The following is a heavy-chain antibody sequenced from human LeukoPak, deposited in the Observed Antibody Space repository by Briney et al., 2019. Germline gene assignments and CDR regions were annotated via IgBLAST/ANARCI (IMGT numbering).Heavy chain of an antibody. CDR3: ARDRGYSSGWSPDWFDP. D-gene: IGHD6-19*01. CDR2: IRYDGSNK. J-gene: IGHJ5*02. CDR1: GFTFSSYG. Sequence: GGSLRLSCAASGFTFSSYGMHWVRQAPGKGLEWVAFIRYDGSNKYYADSVRGRFTISRDNSKNTLYLQMNSLRAEDTAVYYCARDRGYSSGWSPDWFDPWGQGTLVTVSS. V-gene: IGHV3-30*02.